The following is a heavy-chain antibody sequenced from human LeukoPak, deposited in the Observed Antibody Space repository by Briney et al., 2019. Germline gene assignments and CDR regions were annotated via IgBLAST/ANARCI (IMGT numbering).Heavy chain of an antibody. Sequence: SQTLSLTCAISGDSVSSNSAAWNWIRQSPSRGLEWLGRTYYRSKWYNDYAVSVKSRITINPDTSKNQFSLQLNSVTPEDTAVYYCARDFGELHYGSGSYFYWYFGNWGQGTLVTVSS. D-gene: IGHD3-10*01. CDR2: TYYRSKWYN. CDR1: GDSVSSNSAA. CDR3: ARDFGELHYGSGSYFYWYFGN. J-gene: IGHJ4*02. V-gene: IGHV6-1*01.